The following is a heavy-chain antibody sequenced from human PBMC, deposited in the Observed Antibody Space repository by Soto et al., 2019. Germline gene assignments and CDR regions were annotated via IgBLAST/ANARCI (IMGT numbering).Heavy chain of an antibody. J-gene: IGHJ4*02. CDR1: ASTFTSSP. V-gene: IGHV1-69*13. Sequence: PVKVSCKASASTFTSSPISLVRSAPGQRLEGVVGIIPIVGTANYTKNFQGRVTITAAESTSTAYMELNSLRADDTAVYYCEKEHGGGISMITSFVDSWGQGTLVTVSS. CDR2: IIPIVGTA. D-gene: IGHD3-16*01. CDR3: EKEHGGGISMITSFVDS.